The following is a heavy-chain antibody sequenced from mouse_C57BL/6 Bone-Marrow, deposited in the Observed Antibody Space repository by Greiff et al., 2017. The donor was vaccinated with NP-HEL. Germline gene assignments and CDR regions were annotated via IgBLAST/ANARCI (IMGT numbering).Heavy chain of an antibody. J-gene: IGHJ2*01. V-gene: IGHV5-4*03. CDR1: GFTFSSYA. D-gene: IGHD2-3*01. CDR3: SRVEGWLLLDY. Sequence: EVKLVESGGGLVKPGGSLKLSCAASGFTFSSYAMSWVRQTPEKRLEWVATISDGGSYTYYPDNVKGRFTISRDNAKNNLYLQMSHLKSEDTAMDYCSRVEGWLLLDYWGQGTTLTVSS. CDR2: ISDGGSYT.